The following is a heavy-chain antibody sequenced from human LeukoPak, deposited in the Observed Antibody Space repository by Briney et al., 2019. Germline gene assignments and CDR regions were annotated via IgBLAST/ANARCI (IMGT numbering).Heavy chain of an antibody. J-gene: IGHJ4*02. CDR3: ARDGSLNTNFDY. CDR1: GFTFRNYW. D-gene: IGHD2-15*01. V-gene: IGHV3-7*01. CDR2: TKPDGSAE. Sequence: GVLRLSCAASGFTFRNYWMGWVCQAPGKGLEWVANTKPDGSAEYYADSVRGRFTTSRDNANNFLYLQMNRLRAEDTAVYYCARDGSLNTNFDYWGQGTLVTVSS.